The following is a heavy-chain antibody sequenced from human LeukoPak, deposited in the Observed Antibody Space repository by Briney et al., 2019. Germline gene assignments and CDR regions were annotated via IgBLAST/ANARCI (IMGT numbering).Heavy chain of an antibody. J-gene: IGHJ4*02. CDR3: AKGHLGYCSSTSCPTLGGYYFDY. CDR1: GFTFSSYA. V-gene: IGHV3-23*01. CDR2: ISCSGGST. Sequence: GGSVRLSCAASGFTFSSYAMSWVRQAPGKGLEWVSAISCSGGSTYYADSVKGRFTISRDNSKNTLYLQMNSLRAEDTAVYYCAKGHLGYCSSTSCPTLGGYYFDYWGQGTLVTVSS. D-gene: IGHD2-2*01.